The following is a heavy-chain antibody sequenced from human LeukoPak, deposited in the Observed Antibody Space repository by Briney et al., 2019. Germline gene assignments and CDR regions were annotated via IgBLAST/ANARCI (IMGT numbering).Heavy chain of an antibody. J-gene: IGHJ4*02. CDR3: AKAAGGTYYRVFDY. D-gene: IGHD1-26*01. Sequence: GGSLRLSCAVSGFTFTNYAMNWVRQAPGKGLEWVSGITDSGDTTYHADSVKGRFTISRDNSNNMVYLQMNSLRAEDMAKYYCAKAAGGTYYRVFDYWGQGILVTVSS. CDR2: ITDSGDTT. CDR1: GFTFTNYA. V-gene: IGHV3-23*01.